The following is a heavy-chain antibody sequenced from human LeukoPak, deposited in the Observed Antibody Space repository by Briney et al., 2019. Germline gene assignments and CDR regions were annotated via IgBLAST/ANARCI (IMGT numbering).Heavy chain of an antibody. CDR2: TSNDGSNK. J-gene: IGHJ4*02. D-gene: IGHD3-9*01. V-gene: IGHV3-30*18. Sequence: PGGSLRLSCAASGFTFSSYGMHWVRQAPGKGLEWVAVTSNDGSNKYYADSVKGRFTISRDNSKNTLYLYMNSLRTEDTAVYYCAKDLTTYYYFDNRGQGTLVTVSS. CDR3: AKDLTTYYYFDN. CDR1: GFTFSSYG.